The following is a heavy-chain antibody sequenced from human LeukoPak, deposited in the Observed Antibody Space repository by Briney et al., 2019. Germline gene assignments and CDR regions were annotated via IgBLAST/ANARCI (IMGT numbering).Heavy chain of an antibody. CDR2: IYYSGST. J-gene: IGHJ4*02. CDR3: ARTYSGRSYYFDC. V-gene: IGHV4-61*01. CDR1: GGSVSSGSYY. D-gene: IGHD1-26*01. Sequence: SETLSLTCTVSGGSVSSGSYYWSWIRQPPGKGLEWIGYIYYSGSTNYNPSLKSRVTISVDTSKNQFSLKLSSVTAADTAVYYCARTYSGRSYYFDCWGQGTLVTVSS.